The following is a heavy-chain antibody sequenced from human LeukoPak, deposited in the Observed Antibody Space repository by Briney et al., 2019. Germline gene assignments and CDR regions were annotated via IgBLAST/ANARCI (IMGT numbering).Heavy chain of an antibody. CDR2: ISSSSIYT. CDR3: ARGSPPDY. Sequence: GGSLTLSCAASGFIFSDYYMSWIRQAPGKGPEWLSYISSSSIYTSYADSVKGRFTISRDNAKNSLYLQLNSLRAEDTAVYYCARGSPPDYWGQGTLVTVSS. J-gene: IGHJ4*02. CDR1: GFIFSDYY. V-gene: IGHV3-11*05. D-gene: IGHD2-15*01.